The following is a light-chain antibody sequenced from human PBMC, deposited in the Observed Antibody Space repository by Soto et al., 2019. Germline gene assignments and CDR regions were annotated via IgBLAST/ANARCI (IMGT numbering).Light chain of an antibody. CDR3: SLSYTGARV. CDR1: TGAVTSGHY. J-gene: IGLJ2*01. Sequence: QAVVTQESSLTVSPGGTVTLTCGSSTGAVTSGHYPYWFQQKPGQAPRTLIYDTTNKYSWTPARFSGSLLGGKAALTLSGAQPEDESEYYCSLSYTGARVFGGGTKLTVL. CDR2: DTT. V-gene: IGLV7-46*01.